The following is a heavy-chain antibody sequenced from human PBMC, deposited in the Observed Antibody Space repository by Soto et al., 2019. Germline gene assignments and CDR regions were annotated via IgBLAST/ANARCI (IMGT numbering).Heavy chain of an antibody. CDR2: IYYSGST. D-gene: IGHD2-2*01. J-gene: IGHJ6*02. V-gene: IGHV4-31*03. CDR1: GGSISSGGYY. CDR3: AREGEIVVVPGAKYYYYGMDV. Sequence: SETLSLTCTVSGGSISSGGYYWSWIRQHPGKGLEWIGYIYYSGSTYYNPSLKSRVTISVDTSKNQFSLKLSSVTAADTAVYYCAREGEIVVVPGAKYYYYGMDVWGQGTTVTVSS.